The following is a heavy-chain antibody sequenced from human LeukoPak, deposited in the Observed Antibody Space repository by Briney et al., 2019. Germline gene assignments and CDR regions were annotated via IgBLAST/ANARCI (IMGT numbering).Heavy chain of an antibody. V-gene: IGHV3-23*01. D-gene: IGHD1-14*01. CDR1: GFTFSSYA. CDR3: ARDLSERYSIDY. Sequence: PGGSLRLSCAASGFTFSSYAMTWVRQAPGQGLEWVSDISGRGESTYYADSVKGRFTISRDNSKKTLYLQIHSLGPEDTGIYYCARDLSERYSIDYWGQGTLVTVSS. J-gene: IGHJ4*02. CDR2: ISGRGEST.